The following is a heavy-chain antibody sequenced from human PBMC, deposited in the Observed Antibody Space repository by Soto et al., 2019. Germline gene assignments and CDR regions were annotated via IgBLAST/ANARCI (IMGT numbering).Heavy chain of an antibody. V-gene: IGHV2-5*02. D-gene: IGHD3-10*01. J-gene: IGHJ4*02. CDR2: IYWDDDK. CDR1: GFSLSTSGVG. CDR3: AHRPGVGGSVSYYPRVYFDY. Sequence: SGPTLVNPTQTLTLTCTFSGFSLSTSGVGVGWIRQPPGKALEWLALIYWDDDKRYSPSLKSRLTITRDSSKNQVVLTMTNMDPVDTATYYCAHRPGVGGSVSYYPRVYFDYWGQGTLVTVSS.